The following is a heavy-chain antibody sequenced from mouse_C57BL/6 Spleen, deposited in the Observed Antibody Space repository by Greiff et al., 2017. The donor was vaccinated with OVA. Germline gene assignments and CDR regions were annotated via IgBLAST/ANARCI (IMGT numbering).Heavy chain of an antibody. D-gene: IGHD1-1*01. CDR3: ARRYYYGSSYGGDYFDY. Sequence: VQLQQSGPVLVKPGASVKMSCKASGYTFTDYYMNWVKQSHGKSLEWIGVINPYNGGTSYNQKFKGKATLTVDKSSSTAYMELNSLTSEDSAVYYCARRYYYGSSYGGDYFDYWGQGTTLTVSS. CDR2: INPYNGGT. J-gene: IGHJ2*01. CDR1: GYTFTDYY. V-gene: IGHV1-19*01.